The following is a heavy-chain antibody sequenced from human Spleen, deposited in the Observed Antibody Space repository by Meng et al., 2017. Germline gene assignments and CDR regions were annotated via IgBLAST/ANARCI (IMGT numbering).Heavy chain of an antibody. D-gene: IGHD4-11*01. CDR1: GGSISSSNW. CDR2: IYHSGGT. Sequence: QWRLQGSGAGLVKPSGPLSLTCAGSGGSISSSNWGSLVRQPPGKGLEWIGEIYHSGGTNYNPSLKSRVTISVDTSQNNLSLKLSSVTAADSAVYYCARGPTTMAHDFDYWGQGTLVTVSS. CDR3: ARGPTTMAHDFDY. J-gene: IGHJ4*02. V-gene: IGHV4-4*02.